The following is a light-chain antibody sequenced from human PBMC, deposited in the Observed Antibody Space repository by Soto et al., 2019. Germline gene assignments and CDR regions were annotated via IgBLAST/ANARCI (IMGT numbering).Light chain of an antibody. J-gene: IGLJ1*01. CDR3: QSYDSSLSGYV. Sequence: QSALTQPPSVSGAPGQRVTISCTGSSSNIGVGYAVHWYQQLPGTAPKLLIYGNINRPSGVPDRFSGSKSGTSASLAITGLQAEDEADYYCQSYDSSLSGYVFGTGTKVTVL. CDR1: SSNIGVGYA. V-gene: IGLV1-40*01. CDR2: GNI.